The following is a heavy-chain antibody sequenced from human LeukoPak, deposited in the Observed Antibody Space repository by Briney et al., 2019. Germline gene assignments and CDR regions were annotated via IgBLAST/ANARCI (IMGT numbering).Heavy chain of an antibody. D-gene: IGHD4-23*01. CDR2: INPSGGST. Sequence: GASVKVSCKASGYTFTSYYMHWVRQAPGQGLEWMGIINPSGGSTSYAQKFQGRVTMTRDTSTSTVYMELSSLRSEDTAVYYCARERFGGNSMARDAFDIWGQGTMVTVSS. J-gene: IGHJ3*02. V-gene: IGHV1-46*01. CDR3: ARERFGGNSMARDAFDI. CDR1: GYTFTSYY.